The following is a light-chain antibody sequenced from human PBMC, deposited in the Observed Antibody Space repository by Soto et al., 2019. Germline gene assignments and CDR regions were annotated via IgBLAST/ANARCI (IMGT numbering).Light chain of an antibody. CDR2: KAS. Sequence: DIQMTQSPSTLSASVGDRFTITCRCSQSIGSWLAWYQQKPGKAPKLPIYKASTLESGVPSNFSGSGSGTDFTLTITSLQPEDFATYFCQRFNTYPRTFGPGTKVDIK. CDR3: QRFNTYPRT. CDR1: QSIGSW. V-gene: IGKV1-5*03. J-gene: IGKJ3*01.